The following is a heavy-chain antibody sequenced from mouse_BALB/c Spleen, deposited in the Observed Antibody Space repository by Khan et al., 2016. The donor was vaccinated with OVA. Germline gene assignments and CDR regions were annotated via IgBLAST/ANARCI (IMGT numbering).Heavy chain of an antibody. D-gene: IGHD1-1*01. V-gene: IGHV5-6-4*01. J-gene: IGHJ2*01. CDR2: ITSGGSST. CDR1: GFAFSSYS. CDR3: TRDRNYYGSSFYFDY. Sequence: EVELVESGGGLVKPGGSLKLSCAASGFAFSSYSMSWVRQTPEQRLEWVATITSGGSSTYYPDRVKGRFTISRDNAKNTLDLQMSSLNSYDTAIYYCTRDRNYYGSSFYFDYWGQGTTLTVSS.